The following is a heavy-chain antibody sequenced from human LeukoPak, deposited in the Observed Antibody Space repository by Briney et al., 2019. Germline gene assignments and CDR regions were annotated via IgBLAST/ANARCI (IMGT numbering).Heavy chain of an antibody. Sequence: GGSLRLSCAASGFTFSSYSMNWVRQAPGKGLEWVSSISSSSSYIYYADSVKGRFTISRDNAKNSLYLQMNSLRAEDTAVYYCARAPYVQDDFVYWGQGSLVTVSS. J-gene: IGHJ4*02. CDR3: ARAPYVQDDFVY. CDR2: ISSSSSYI. D-gene: IGHD3-16*01. CDR1: GFTFSSYS. V-gene: IGHV3-21*01.